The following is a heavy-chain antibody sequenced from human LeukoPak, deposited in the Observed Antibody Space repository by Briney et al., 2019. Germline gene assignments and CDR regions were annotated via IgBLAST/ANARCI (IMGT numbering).Heavy chain of an antibody. J-gene: IGHJ4*02. CDR1: GGTFSSYA. CDR3: ARESRDGYNPLH. D-gene: IGHD5-24*01. Sequence: GSSVKVSCTASGGTFSSYAISWVRQAPGQGLEWMGRIIPILGIANYAQKFQGRVTITADKSTSTAYMELSSLRSEDTAVYYCARESRDGYNPLHWGQGTLVTVSS. V-gene: IGHV1-69*04. CDR2: IIPILGIA.